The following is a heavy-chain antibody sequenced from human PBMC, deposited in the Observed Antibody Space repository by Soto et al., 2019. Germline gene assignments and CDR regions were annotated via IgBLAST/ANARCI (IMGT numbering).Heavy chain of an antibody. Sequence: EVQLVESGGGLVQPGGSLRLSCGVSGFTFGDYWMTWVRQAPGKGLEWVANMNQDGSEKFYVDCVKGRFTISRDNAKNSLYLQMNSLRAEDTAVYYCASLRSSYALDVWGQGTTVTVSS. D-gene: IGHD2-15*01. CDR2: MNQDGSEK. CDR3: ASLRSSYALDV. J-gene: IGHJ6*02. V-gene: IGHV3-7*05. CDR1: GFTFGDYW.